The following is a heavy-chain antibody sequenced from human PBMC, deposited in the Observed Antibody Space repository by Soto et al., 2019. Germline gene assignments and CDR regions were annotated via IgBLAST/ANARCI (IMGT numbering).Heavy chain of an antibody. V-gene: IGHV3-23*01. Sequence: EVRLLEAGGGLKQPGGSLRLSCAASGFTFKESAMNWVRQAPGKGLEWVASISDTGASTWYAESVRGRLIISRDNSKNTLYLQMKRLRGEDTAVYYCAKGRGSGWARYFEKWGQGTLVTVSS. D-gene: IGHD6-19*01. J-gene: IGHJ4*02. CDR1: GFTFKESA. CDR3: AKGRGSGWARYFEK. CDR2: ISDTGAST.